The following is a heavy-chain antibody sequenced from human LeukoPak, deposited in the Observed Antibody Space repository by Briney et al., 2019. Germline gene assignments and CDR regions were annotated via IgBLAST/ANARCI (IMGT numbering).Heavy chain of an antibody. CDR2: IYTSGST. CDR1: GGSISSNY. CDR3: ARDASGRKDYYDSSGRFDY. V-gene: IGHV4-4*07. J-gene: IGHJ4*02. D-gene: IGHD3-22*01. Sequence: SETLSLTCTVSGGSISSNYWSWIRQSAGKGLEWIGRIYTSGSTNYNPSLKSRVTMSVDTSKNQFSLKLSSVSAADTAVYYCARDASGRKDYYDSSGRFDYWGQGTLVTVSS.